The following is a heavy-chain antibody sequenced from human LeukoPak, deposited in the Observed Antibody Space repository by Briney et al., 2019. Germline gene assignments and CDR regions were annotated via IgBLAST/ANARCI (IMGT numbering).Heavy chain of an antibody. CDR3: ARHPTSSSSWLLFDY. Sequence: GESLKISCKGSGYSFTSYWIGWVRQMPGKGLEWMGIIYPGDSDTRYSPSFQGQVTISADKSISTAYLQWSSLKASDTAMYYCARHPTSSSSWLLFDYWGQGTLVTVTS. D-gene: IGHD6-13*01. CDR1: GYSFTSYW. CDR2: IYPGDSDT. J-gene: IGHJ4*02. V-gene: IGHV5-51*01.